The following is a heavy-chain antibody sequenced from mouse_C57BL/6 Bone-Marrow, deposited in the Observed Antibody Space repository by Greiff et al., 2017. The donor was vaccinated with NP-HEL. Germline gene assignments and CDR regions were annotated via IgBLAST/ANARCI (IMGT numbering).Heavy chain of an antibody. V-gene: IGHV3-6*01. Sequence: VKLQESGPGLVKPSQSLSLTCSVTGYSITSGYYWNWIRQFPGNKLEWMGYISYDGSNNYNPSLKNRISITRDTSKNQFFLKLNSVTTEDTATYYCARVDGYYLAAWFAYWGQGTLVTVSA. J-gene: IGHJ3*01. CDR1: GYSITSGYY. CDR2: ISYDGSN. CDR3: ARVDGYYLAAWFAY. D-gene: IGHD2-3*01.